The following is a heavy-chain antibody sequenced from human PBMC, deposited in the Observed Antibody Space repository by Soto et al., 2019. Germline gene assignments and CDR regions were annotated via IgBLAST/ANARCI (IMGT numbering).Heavy chain of an antibody. J-gene: IGHJ4*02. Sequence: ASVKVSCKVSGYTLTELSMHWVRQAPGKGLEWMGGFDPEDGETIYAQKFQGRVTTTEDTSTDTAYMELSSLRSEDTAVYYCATDQLTTVTTGGPSWGQGTLVTVSS. V-gene: IGHV1-24*01. D-gene: IGHD4-4*01. CDR2: FDPEDGET. CDR1: GYTLTELS. CDR3: ATDQLTTVTTGGPS.